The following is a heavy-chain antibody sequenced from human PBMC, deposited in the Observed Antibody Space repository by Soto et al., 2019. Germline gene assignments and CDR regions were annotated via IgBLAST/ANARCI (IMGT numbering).Heavy chain of an antibody. CDR2: INAGNGNT. D-gene: IGHD2-8*01. Sequence: ASVKVSCKASGYTFTSYAMRWVRQAPGQRLEWMGWINAGNGNTKYSQKFQGRVTITRDTSASTAYMELSSLRSEDTAVYYCAVLHPPTALKTNMDVWGQGTTVTVSS. J-gene: IGHJ6*02. CDR3: AVLHPPTALKTNMDV. CDR1: GYTFTSYA. V-gene: IGHV1-3*01.